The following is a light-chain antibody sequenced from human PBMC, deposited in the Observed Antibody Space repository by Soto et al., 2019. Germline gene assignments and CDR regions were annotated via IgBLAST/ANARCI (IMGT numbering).Light chain of an antibody. CDR3: QQYTNWRT. CDR1: QNVRSN. Sequence: EIVMTQSPATLSVSPGGGATLSCRASQNVRSNLAWYQQRPGQAPRLLIYGASTRATGIPTRFSGSGSGTEFTLTISSIKSEDFAVYYCQQYTNWRTFGQGTKVEIK. CDR2: GAS. V-gene: IGKV3-15*01. J-gene: IGKJ1*01.